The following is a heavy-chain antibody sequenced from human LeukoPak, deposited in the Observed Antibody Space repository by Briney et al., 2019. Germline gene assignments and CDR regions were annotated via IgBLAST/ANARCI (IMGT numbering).Heavy chain of an antibody. Sequence: SETLSLTCTVSGGSISSGDYYWSWIRQPPGKGLEWMGYIYYSGSTYYNPSLKSRVTISVDTSKNQFSLKLSSVTAADTAVYYCARGPYCSGGSCYWRAYWYFDLWGRGTLVTVSS. CDR1: GGSISSGDYY. CDR3: ARGPYCSGGSCYWRAYWYFDL. CDR2: IYYSGST. J-gene: IGHJ2*01. D-gene: IGHD2-15*01. V-gene: IGHV4-30-4*01.